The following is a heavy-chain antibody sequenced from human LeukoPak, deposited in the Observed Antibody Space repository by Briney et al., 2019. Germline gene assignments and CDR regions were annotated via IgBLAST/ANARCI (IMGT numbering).Heavy chain of an antibody. CDR1: GYTFTSYG. CDR3: AREASTTWPIWFDP. J-gene: IGHJ5*02. D-gene: IGHD1-14*01. Sequence: ASVTLSCKASGYTFTSYGISWVRQAPGQGLEWMGWISAYNGDTKYSQKLQGRVTMTTDTSTSTAYMDLRSLRSDDTAVYYCAREASTTWPIWFDPWGQGTLFTVSP. V-gene: IGHV1-18*01. CDR2: ISAYNGDT.